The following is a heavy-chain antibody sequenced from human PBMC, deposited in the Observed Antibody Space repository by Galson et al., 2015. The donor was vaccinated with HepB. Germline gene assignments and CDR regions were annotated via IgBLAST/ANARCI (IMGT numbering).Heavy chain of an antibody. J-gene: IGHJ5*02. CDR3: ARERYDYVWGSYRYSCFDP. Sequence: SVKVSCKASGGTFSSYAISWVRQAPGQGLEWMGGIIPIFGTANYAQKFQGRVTITADESTSTAYMVLSSLRSEDTAVYYCARERYDYVWGSYRYSCFDPWGQGTLVTVSS. V-gene: IGHV1-69*13. D-gene: IGHD3-16*02. CDR2: IIPIFGTA. CDR1: GGTFSSYA.